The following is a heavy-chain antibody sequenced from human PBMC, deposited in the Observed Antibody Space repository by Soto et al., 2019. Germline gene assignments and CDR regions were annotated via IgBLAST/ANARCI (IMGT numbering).Heavy chain of an antibody. D-gene: IGHD3-22*01. V-gene: IGHV4-30-4*01. CDR1: GGSISSGDYY. CDR2: IYYSGST. Sequence: QVQLQESGPGLVKPSQTLSLTCTVSGGSISSGDYYWSWIRQPPGKGLEWIGYIYYSGSTYYNPSLKSRVTISVDTSKNHFSRKLSSVTVADTAVYYCARKFSGYLSSYFDYWGQGTLVTVSS. J-gene: IGHJ4*02. CDR3: ARKFSGYLSSYFDY.